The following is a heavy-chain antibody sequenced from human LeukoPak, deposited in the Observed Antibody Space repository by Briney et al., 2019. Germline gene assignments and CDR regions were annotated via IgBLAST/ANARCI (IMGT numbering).Heavy chain of an antibody. CDR2: IKQDGSEK. CDR3: ASRYYGSGSYYSDFDY. V-gene: IGHV3-7*01. CDR1: GFTFSSYW. J-gene: IGHJ4*02. Sequence: GSLRLSCAASGFTFSSYWMSWVRQAPGKGLEWVANIKQDGSEKYYVDSVKGRLTISRDNAKNSLYLQMNSLRAEDTAVYYCASRYYGSGSYYSDFDYWGQGTLVTVSS. D-gene: IGHD3-10*01.